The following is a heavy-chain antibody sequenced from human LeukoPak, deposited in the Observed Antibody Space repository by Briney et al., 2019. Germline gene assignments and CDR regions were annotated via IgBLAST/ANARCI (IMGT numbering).Heavy chain of an antibody. V-gene: IGHV4-4*02. CDR1: GDSISIINW. CDR2: IYHSGST. Sequence: SGTLSLTCAVSGDSISIINWWSWVRQTPGKGRGGIGEIYHSGSTNYNPSLKSRVTISVDTSKNQFSLKLSSVTAADTAVYYCARLFYSSGWYVGYWGQGTLVTVSS. CDR3: ARLFYSSGWYVGY. D-gene: IGHD6-19*01. J-gene: IGHJ4*02.